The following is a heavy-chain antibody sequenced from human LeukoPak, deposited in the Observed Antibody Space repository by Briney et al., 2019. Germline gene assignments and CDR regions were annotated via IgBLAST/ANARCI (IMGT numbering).Heavy chain of an antibody. J-gene: IGHJ4*02. CDR1: GFTFSSYA. CDR3: AKETSSSFDY. V-gene: IGHV3-23*01. CDR2: ISNSGGST. D-gene: IGHD6-6*01. Sequence: GGSLRLSCAASGFTFSSYAMNWVRQAPGKGLEWVSGISNSGGSTYYADSVKGRFTISRDNSKNTLYLQMNSLRAEDTAVYYCAKETSSSFDYWGQRTLVTVSS.